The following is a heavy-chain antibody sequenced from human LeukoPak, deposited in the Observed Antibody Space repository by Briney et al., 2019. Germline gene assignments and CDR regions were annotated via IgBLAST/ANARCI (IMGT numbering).Heavy chain of an antibody. CDR2: ISSSSSYR. D-gene: IGHD3-10*01. V-gene: IGHV3-21*01. CDR1: GIHFNSYS. Sequence: GSLRLSCAASGIHFNSYSMKWVRQASGKGPEWVSSISSSSSYRYYADSVKGRFTISRDNAKNSLYLQMNSLRAEDTAVYYCASGITMVRGPTHFDYWGQGTLVTVSS. J-gene: IGHJ4*02. CDR3: ASGITMVRGPTHFDY.